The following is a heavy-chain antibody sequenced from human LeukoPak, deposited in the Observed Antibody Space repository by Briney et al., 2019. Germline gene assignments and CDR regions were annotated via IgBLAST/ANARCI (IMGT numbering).Heavy chain of an antibody. Sequence: ASVKVSCKASGYTFTSYFLHWVRRAPGQGFEWMGWINPNSGGTYYTQRFQGRVTMTRDTSISTAYMELSSLRSDDTAVYYCARAQSLTAPAGTFANSWGQGTLVTVSS. D-gene: IGHD6-13*01. J-gene: IGHJ4*02. CDR3: ARAQSLTAPAGTFANS. V-gene: IGHV1-2*02. CDR1: GYTFTSYF. CDR2: INPNSGGT.